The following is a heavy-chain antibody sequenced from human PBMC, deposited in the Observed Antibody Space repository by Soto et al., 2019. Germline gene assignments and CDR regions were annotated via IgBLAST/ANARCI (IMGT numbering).Heavy chain of an antibody. D-gene: IGHD6-19*01. Sequence: ASVKVSCKASGYTFTDYALHWVRQAPGQRLEWMGWMNAGVGDTLYSQKLQGRITITRDTSTSTAYMELSSLRSDDTAIYYCARRLAVPATFGSNSYRYYMDVWGEGTTVTVSS. CDR1: GYTFTDYA. V-gene: IGHV1-3*01. CDR2: MNAGVGDT. CDR3: ARRLAVPATFGSNSYRYYMDV. J-gene: IGHJ6*03.